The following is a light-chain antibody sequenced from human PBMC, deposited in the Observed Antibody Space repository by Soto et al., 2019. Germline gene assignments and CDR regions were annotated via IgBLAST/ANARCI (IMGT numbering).Light chain of an antibody. J-gene: IGKJ1*01. CDR2: LGS. Sequence: DIVMTQSPLSLPVTPGEPASISCRSSQSLLHSNGYNYLDWYLQKPGQSPQLLIYLGSNRASGVPDRFSGSGSGTDFTLKISRVEAEDVGVYYCMQALLTPRTFGQGTKV. CDR3: MQALLTPRT. V-gene: IGKV2-28*01. CDR1: QSLLHSNGYNY.